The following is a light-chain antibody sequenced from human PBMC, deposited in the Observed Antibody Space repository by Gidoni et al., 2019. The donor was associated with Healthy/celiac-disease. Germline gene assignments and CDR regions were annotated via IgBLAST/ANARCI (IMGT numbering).Light chain of an antibody. CDR1: QSLLHSNGYNY. Sequence: SCRSSQSLLHSNGYNYLDWYLQKPGQSPQLLIYLGSNRASGVPDRFSGSGSGTDFTLKISRVEAEDVGVYYCMQALQTPYTFGQXTKLEIK. J-gene: IGKJ2*01. V-gene: IGKV2-28*01. CDR3: MQALQTPYT. CDR2: LGS.